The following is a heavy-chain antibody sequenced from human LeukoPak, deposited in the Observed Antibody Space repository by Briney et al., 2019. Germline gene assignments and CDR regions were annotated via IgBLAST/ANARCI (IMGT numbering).Heavy chain of an antibody. Sequence: SWIRQPPGKGLEWIGYIYYSGSTYYNPSLKSRVTISIDTSKNQFSLKLSSVTAADTAVYFCARRNCISGGGCYLDYWGQGTLVTVSS. V-gene: IGHV4-30-4*08. J-gene: IGHJ4*02. CDR3: ARRNCISGGGCYLDY. D-gene: IGHD2-21*01. CDR2: IYYSGST.